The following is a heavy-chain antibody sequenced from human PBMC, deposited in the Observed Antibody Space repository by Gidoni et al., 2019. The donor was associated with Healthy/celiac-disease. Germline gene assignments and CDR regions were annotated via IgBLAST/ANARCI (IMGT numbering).Heavy chain of an antibody. D-gene: IGHD6-19*01. Sequence: QVQLQQSGPGLVKPSQTLSLTCAISGDSVSSNSAAWNWIRQSPSRGLEWLGRTYYRSKWYNDYAVSVKSRITINPDTSKHQFSLQLNSVTPEDTAVYYCARAGGYSSGWSDYYYYMDVWGKGTTVTVSS. CDR1: GDSVSSNSAA. J-gene: IGHJ6*03. CDR2: TYYRSKWYN. CDR3: ARAGGYSSGWSDYYYYMDV. V-gene: IGHV6-1*01.